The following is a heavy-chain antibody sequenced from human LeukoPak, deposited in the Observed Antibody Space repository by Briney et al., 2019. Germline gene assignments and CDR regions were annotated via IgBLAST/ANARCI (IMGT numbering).Heavy chain of an antibody. CDR3: ARDQGNNWDLDY. D-gene: IGHD1-1*01. CDR1: GFTFSSYP. J-gene: IGHJ4*02. V-gene: IGHV3-48*02. Sequence: GGSLRLSCAASGFTFSSYPMNWVRQAPGKGLEWVSYISNSSSIIYDADSVKGRFTISRDNAKNSLYLQMNSLRDDDTAMYYCARDQGNNWDLDYWGQGTLVTVSS. CDR2: ISNSSSII.